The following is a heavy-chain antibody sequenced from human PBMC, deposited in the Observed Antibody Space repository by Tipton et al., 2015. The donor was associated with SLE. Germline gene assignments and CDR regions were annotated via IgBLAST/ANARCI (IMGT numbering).Heavy chain of an antibody. V-gene: IGHV4-38-2*02. J-gene: IGHJ3*01. CDR2: IYHSGST. CDR3: ARVYSESYYKTFDF. CDR1: DYSISSGYY. Sequence: TLSLTCTVSDYSISSGYYWAWIRQPPGKGPEWIGSIYHSGSTFYDPSLNSRVSISVDTSKNQFSLTLTSVTAADTAIYYCARVYSESYYKTFDFWGQGTLVTVSS. D-gene: IGHD1-26*01.